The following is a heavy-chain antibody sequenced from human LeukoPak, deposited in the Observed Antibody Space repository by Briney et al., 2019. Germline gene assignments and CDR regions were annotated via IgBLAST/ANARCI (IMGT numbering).Heavy chain of an antibody. D-gene: IGHD6-13*01. Sequence: GGSLRLSCAASGFTFSSYDMTWVRQAPGKGLEWVSYISSSSSTIYYADSVKGRFTISRDNAKNSLYLQMNSLRAEDTAVYYCAREGYSSSWYQDYWGQGTLVTVSS. CDR3: AREGYSSSWYQDY. CDR1: GFTFSSYD. J-gene: IGHJ4*02. V-gene: IGHV3-48*01. CDR2: ISSSSSTI.